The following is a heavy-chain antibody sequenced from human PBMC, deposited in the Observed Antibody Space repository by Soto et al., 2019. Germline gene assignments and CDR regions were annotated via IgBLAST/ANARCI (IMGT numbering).Heavy chain of an antibody. Sequence: EVQLVESGGGLVQPGGSLRLSCVASGFAASGHYMNWVRQSPDQGLEWVSGIYSGRSTYYADSVKGRFTISRDDSKNTLYLQMGSLRSEDTAVYYCAGANDFNAFDMWGRGAVVTVSS. J-gene: IGHJ3*02. CDR3: AGANDFNAFDM. V-gene: IGHV3-53*04. CDR2: IYSGRST. D-gene: IGHD2-21*02. CDR1: GFAASGHY.